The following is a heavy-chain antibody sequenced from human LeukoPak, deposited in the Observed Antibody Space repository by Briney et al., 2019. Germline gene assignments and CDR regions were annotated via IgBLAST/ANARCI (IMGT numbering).Heavy chain of an antibody. J-gene: IGHJ4*02. CDR1: GFTFSTYS. V-gene: IGHV3-21*04. CDR2: ISSTSSYI. Sequence: GGSLTLSCAASGFTFSTYSMNWVRQAPGKGLEWVSFISSTSSYIYYADSVKGRFTISRDKSKNTLYLQMNSLRAEDTAVYYCAKHRWELTNIDYWGQGTLVTVSS. D-gene: IGHD1-26*01. CDR3: AKHRWELTNIDY.